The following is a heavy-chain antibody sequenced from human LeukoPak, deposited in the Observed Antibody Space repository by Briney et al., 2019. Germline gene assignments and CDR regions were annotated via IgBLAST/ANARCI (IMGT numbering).Heavy chain of an antibody. D-gene: IGHD2-2*02. CDR1: GGSFSGYY. J-gene: IGHJ6*03. CDR3: GYCSSTSCYTHGPYMDV. V-gene: IGHV4-34*01. CDR2: INHSGST. Sequence: SETLSLTCAVYGGSFSGYYWSWIRQPPGKGLEWIGEINHSGSTNYNPSLKSRVTISVDTSKNQFSLKLSSVTAADTAVYYCGYCSSTSCYTHGPYMDVWGKGTTVTVS.